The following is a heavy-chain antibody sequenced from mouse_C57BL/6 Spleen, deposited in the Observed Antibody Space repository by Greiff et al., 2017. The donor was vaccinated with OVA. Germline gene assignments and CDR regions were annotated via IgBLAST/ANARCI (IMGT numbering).Heavy chain of an antibody. CDR3: GRGVYGRKAWFAY. CDR2: IDPSDSYT. D-gene: IGHD1-1*02. Sequence: QVQLQQPGAELVRPGTSVKLSCKASGYTFTSYWMHWVKQRPGQGLEWIGVIDPSDSYTNYNQKFKGKATLTVDTSSSTAYMQLSSLTSEDSAVYYCGRGVYGRKAWFAYWGQGTLVTVSA. CDR1: GYTFTSYW. J-gene: IGHJ3*01. V-gene: IGHV1-59*01.